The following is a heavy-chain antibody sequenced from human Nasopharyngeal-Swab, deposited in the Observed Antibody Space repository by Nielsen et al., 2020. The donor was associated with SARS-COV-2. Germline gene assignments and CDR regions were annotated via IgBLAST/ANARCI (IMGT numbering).Heavy chain of an antibody. CDR3: ASISGSYTPDY. J-gene: IGHJ4*02. V-gene: IGHV4-39*01. CDR2: IYYSGST. D-gene: IGHD1-26*01. CDR1: GGSISSGDYY. Sequence: SETLSLTCTVSGGSISSGDYYWGWIRQPPGKGLEWIGSIYYSGSTYYNPSLKSRVTISVDTSKNQFSLKLSSVTAADTAVYYCASISGSYTPDYWGQGTLVTVSS.